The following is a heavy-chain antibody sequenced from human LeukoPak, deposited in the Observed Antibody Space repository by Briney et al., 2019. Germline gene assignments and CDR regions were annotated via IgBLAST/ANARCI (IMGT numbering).Heavy chain of an antibody. CDR1: GFTFSNYL. J-gene: IGHJ4*02. CDR3: GKDSVSTVVAPVATS. CDR2: IKQDGSEK. D-gene: IGHD2-15*01. Sequence: GGSLRLSCAASGFTFSNYLMSWVRQAPGKGLEWVANIKQDGSEKYYVDSVKGRFTISRDNANNSLSLQMNSLRAEDTAVYYCGKDSVSTVVAPVATSWGQGTLVTVSS. V-gene: IGHV3-7*01.